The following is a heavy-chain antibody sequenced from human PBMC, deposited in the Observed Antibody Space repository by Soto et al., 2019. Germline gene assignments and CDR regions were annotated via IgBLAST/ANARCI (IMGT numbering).Heavy chain of an antibody. CDR2: INHSGST. CDR3: ALIYSSGDY. J-gene: IGHJ4*02. CDR1: GGSFGGYY. D-gene: IGHD6-25*01. V-gene: IGHV4-34*01. Sequence: PSETLCLTCAVYGGSFGGYYWSWIRQPPGKGLEWIGEINHSGSTNYNPSLKSRVTISVDTSKNQFSLKLSSVTAADTAVYYCALIYSSGDYWGQGTLVTVSS.